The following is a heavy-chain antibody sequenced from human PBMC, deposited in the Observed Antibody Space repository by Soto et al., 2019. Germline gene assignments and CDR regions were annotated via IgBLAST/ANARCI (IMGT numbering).Heavy chain of an antibody. CDR1: GYTLTELS. CDR2: FDPEDGET. V-gene: IGHV1-24*01. J-gene: IGHJ2*01. D-gene: IGHD6-19*01. Sequence: ASVKVSCKVSGYTLTELSMHWVRQAPGKGLEWMGGFDPEDGETIYAQKFQGRVTMTEDTSTDTAYMELSSLRSEDTAVYYCATVTPSIAVADDYWYFDLWGRGTLVTVSS. CDR3: ATVTPSIAVADDYWYFDL.